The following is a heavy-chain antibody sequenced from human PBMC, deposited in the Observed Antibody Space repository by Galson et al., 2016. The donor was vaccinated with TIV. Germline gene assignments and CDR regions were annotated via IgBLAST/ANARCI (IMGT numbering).Heavy chain of an antibody. J-gene: IGHJ4*02. CDR3: ARVRGDSSGYLDN. Sequence: SLRLSCAASGFTVSSNFMSWVRQAPGKGLEWISIIYSDGRTYYTESVKGRFTISRDNSKNTLHLQMNRLRGEDTAVYYCARVRGDSSGYLDNWGQGTLVTVSS. CDR1: GFTVSSNF. D-gene: IGHD3-22*01. CDR2: IYSDGRT. V-gene: IGHV3-53*01.